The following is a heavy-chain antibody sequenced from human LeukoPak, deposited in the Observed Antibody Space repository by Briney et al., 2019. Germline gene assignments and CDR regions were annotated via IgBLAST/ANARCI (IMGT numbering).Heavy chain of an antibody. CDR1: GFTFSSYA. Sequence: PGGSLRLSCAASGFTFSSYAMTWVRQAPGKGLEWVSTIGGSGANRYHADSVKGRFTISRDNSKNTVDLQMNSLRAEDTAVYYCATMELGHYYYDLHVWGQGIMVTVSS. CDR3: ATMELGHYYYDLHV. CDR2: IGGSGANR. V-gene: IGHV3-23*01. D-gene: IGHD1-1*01. J-gene: IGHJ6*02.